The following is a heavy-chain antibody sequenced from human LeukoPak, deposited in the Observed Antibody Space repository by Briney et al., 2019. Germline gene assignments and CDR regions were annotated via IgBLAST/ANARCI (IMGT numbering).Heavy chain of an antibody. J-gene: IGHJ4*02. CDR1: ANTFTNYH. CDR2: INPSGDIT. V-gene: IGHV1-46*01. Sequence: ASVKVSCKASANTFTNYHIHWVRQAPGQGLEWMGIINPSGDITTYAQKFQGRITMTRDTSTSTAYMELSSLRSEDTAVYYCAREDCTSPTCFVDYWGQGTQVTVSS. CDR3: AREDCTSPTCFVDY. D-gene: IGHD2-2*01.